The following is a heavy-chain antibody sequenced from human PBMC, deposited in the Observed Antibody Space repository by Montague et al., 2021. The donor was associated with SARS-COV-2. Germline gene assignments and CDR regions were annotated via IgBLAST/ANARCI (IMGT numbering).Heavy chain of an antibody. Sequence: TLSLTCTVSGGSISAGYYWTWIRQIPGKGLEWIGYIYYSGSTYYNPSLKCRVIMSIDTSKHQFSLKVSSVTAADTATYFCASAIAVADTHYYYYGMDVWGQGTTVTVSS. CDR1: GGSISAGYY. D-gene: IGHD6-19*01. V-gene: IGHV4-31*03. CDR3: ASAIAVADTHYYYYGMDV. J-gene: IGHJ6*02. CDR2: IYYSGST.